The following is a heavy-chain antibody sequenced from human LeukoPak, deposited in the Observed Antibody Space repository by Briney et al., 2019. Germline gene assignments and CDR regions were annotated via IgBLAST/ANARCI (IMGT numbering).Heavy chain of an antibody. CDR2: ISSSGSTI. CDR1: GFTFSDYY. V-gene: IGHV3-11*01. CDR3: ARGDWNHPADY. D-gene: IGHD1-1*01. J-gene: IGHJ4*02. Sequence: GGSLRLSCAASGFTFSDYYMSWIRQAPGKGLEGVSYISSSGSTIYYADSVKGRFTISRDNATPSLYLRVNSLRAEDTAVYYCARGDWNHPADYWGQGTLVTVSS.